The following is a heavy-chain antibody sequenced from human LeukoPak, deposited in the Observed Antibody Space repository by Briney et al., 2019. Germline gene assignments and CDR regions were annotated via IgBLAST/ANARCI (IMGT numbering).Heavy chain of an antibody. Sequence: PGGSLRLSCAASGFTFRTYEMNWVRQAPGKGLEWVSSISSSSSYIYYADSVKGRFTISRDNAKNSLYLQMNSLRAEDTAVYYCAREKDYDSSFDYWGQGTLVTVSS. V-gene: IGHV3-21*01. CDR3: AREKDYDSSFDY. D-gene: IGHD3-22*01. CDR2: ISSSSSYI. J-gene: IGHJ4*02. CDR1: GFTFRTYE.